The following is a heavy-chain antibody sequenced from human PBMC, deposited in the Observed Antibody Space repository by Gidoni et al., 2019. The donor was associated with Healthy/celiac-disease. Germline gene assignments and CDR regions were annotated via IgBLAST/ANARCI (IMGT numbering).Heavy chain of an antibody. V-gene: IGHV1-8*01. Sequence: QVQLVQSGAEVKKPGASVKVSCKASGYTFTSYDINWVRQATGQGLEWMGWMNPNSGNTGYAQKFQGRVTMTRNTSISTAHMELSSLRSEDTAVYYCARQASGITGTANWFDPWGQGTLVTVSS. CDR3: ARQASGITGTANWFDP. D-gene: IGHD1-7*01. CDR1: GYTFTSYD. CDR2: MNPNSGNT. J-gene: IGHJ5*02.